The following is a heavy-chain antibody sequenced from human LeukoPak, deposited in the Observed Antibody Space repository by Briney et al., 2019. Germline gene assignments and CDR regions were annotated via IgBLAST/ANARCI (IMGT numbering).Heavy chain of an antibody. CDR1: GYTFTGYY. D-gene: IGHD5-18*01. J-gene: IGHJ4*02. Sequence: ASVKVSCKASGYTFTGYYMHWVRQAPGQGLEWMGWINPNSGGTNYAQKFQGRVTMTRDTSISTAYMELSRLRSDDTAVYYCAREATLDTAMASPSIDYWGQGTLVTVSS. CDR3: AREATLDTAMASPSIDY. CDR2: INPNSGGT. V-gene: IGHV1-2*02.